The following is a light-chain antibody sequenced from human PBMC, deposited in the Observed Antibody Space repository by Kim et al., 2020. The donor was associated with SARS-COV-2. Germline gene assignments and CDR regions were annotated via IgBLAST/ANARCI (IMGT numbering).Light chain of an antibody. V-gene: IGLV3-21*04. CDR1: NIGSKS. CDR2: YDS. Sequence: SYELTQPPSVSVAPGKTARITCGGNNIGSKSVHWYQQKPGQAPVLVIYYDSDRPSAIPERFSGSNSGNTATLTISRVEAGDEADYYCQVWDSSSPTVFGGGTQLTVL. J-gene: IGLJ3*02. CDR3: QVWDSSSPTV.